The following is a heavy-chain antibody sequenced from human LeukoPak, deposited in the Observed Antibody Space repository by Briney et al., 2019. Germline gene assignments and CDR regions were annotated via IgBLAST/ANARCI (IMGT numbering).Heavy chain of an antibody. CDR3: ASGPTAMVTSDAFDI. CDR2: ISSSSSYI. D-gene: IGHD5-18*01. Sequence: GGSLRLSCAASGFTFSSYSMIWVRQAPGKGLEWVSSISSSSSYIYYADSVKGRFTISRDNAKKSLYLQMNSLRAEDTAVYYCASGPTAMVTSDAFDIWGQGTMVTVSS. CDR1: GFTFSSYS. V-gene: IGHV3-21*01. J-gene: IGHJ3*02.